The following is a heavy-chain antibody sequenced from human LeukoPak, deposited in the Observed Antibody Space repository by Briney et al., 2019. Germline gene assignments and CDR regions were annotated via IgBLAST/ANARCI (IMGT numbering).Heavy chain of an antibody. CDR2: INPQSGGI. CDR1: GYTFSDYC. Sequence: ASVEVSCKASGYTFSDYCIHWVRQAPGQRPEWMGWINPQSGGISYAQKFQGRVTMTRDTSISTAYMELSRLTSDDTAMYYCARNERADVVVGALLNWFDPWGQGTLVTVSS. CDR3: ARNERADVVVGALLNWFDP. V-gene: IGHV1-2*02. D-gene: IGHD2-15*01. J-gene: IGHJ5*02.